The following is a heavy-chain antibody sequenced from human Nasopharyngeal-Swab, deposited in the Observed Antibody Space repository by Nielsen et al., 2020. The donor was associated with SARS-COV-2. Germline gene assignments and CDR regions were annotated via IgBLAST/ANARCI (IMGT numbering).Heavy chain of an antibody. CDR2: IKQDGSEK. CDR1: GITFSSYW. D-gene: IGHD6-6*01. CDR3: ARDGGEYSSSWLVDY. V-gene: IGHV3-7*03. Sequence: GESLKISCAASGITFSSYWMSWVRQAPGKGLEWVANIKQDGSEKYYVDSVKGRFTISRDNAKNSLYLQMNSLRAEDTAVYYCARDGGEYSSSWLVDYWGQGTLVTVSS. J-gene: IGHJ4*02.